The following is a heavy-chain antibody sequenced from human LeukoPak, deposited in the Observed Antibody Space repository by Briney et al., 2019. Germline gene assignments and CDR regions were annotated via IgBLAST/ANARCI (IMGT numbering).Heavy chain of an antibody. CDR2: INHSGST. CDR3: ARPRYGSGSLDS. D-gene: IGHD3-10*01. V-gene: IGHV4-34*01. J-gene: IGHJ4*02. Sequence: SETLSLTCAVYGGSFSGHYWTWIRQPPGKGLEWIGEINHSGSTTYNPSLNSRVTISVDTSKNQFSLKLTSVTAADTAVYYCARPRYGSGSLDSWGQGTLVTVSS. CDR1: GGSFSGHY.